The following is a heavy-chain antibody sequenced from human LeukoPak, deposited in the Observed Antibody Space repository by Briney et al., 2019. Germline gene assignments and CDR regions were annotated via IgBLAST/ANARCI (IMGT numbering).Heavy chain of an antibody. D-gene: IGHD2-15*01. V-gene: IGHV4-34*01. CDR3: ARHRCSGGSCYPMNWFDP. CDR1: GGSFSGYY. Sequence: SETLSLTCAVYGGSFSGYYWSWIRQPPGKGLEWIGEINHSGSTNYNPSLKSRVTISVDTSKNQFSLKLSSVTAADAAVYYCARHRCSGGSCYPMNWFDPWGQGTLVTVSS. J-gene: IGHJ5*02. CDR2: INHSGST.